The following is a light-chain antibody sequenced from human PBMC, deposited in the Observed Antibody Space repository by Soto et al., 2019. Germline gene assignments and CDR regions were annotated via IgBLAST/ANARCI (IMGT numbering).Light chain of an antibody. CDR1: SSDVGDYDY. J-gene: IGLJ1*01. Sequence: QSALTQPASVSGSPGQSITISCTGTSSDVGDYDYVSWYQQHPGKAPKLIIYEVSDRPSGISIRFSGSKSGNTASLTISGLQAEDEADYYCAAWDAGLFVFGSGTKLTVL. V-gene: IGLV2-14*01. CDR3: AAWDAGLFV. CDR2: EVS.